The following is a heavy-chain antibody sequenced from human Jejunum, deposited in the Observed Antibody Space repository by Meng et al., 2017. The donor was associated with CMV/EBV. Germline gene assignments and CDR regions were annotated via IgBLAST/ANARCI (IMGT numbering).Heavy chain of an antibody. Sequence: YRMLWVRQAPGKGLESISSISSSRSYIYYADSVKGRFTISRDNAKNSLYLQMNSLRAEDTAVYYCARDGHYCSGSSCYKIFAFDIWGQGTMVTVSS. CDR1: YR. V-gene: IGHV3-21*01. J-gene: IGHJ3*02. CDR2: ISSSRSYI. D-gene: IGHD2-2*02. CDR3: ARDGHYCSGSSCYKIFAFDI.